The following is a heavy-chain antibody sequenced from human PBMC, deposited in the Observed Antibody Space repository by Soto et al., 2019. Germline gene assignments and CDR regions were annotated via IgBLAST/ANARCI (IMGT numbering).Heavy chain of an antibody. CDR2: ISAHNGNT. D-gene: IGHD3-10*01. CDR1: GYAFTTYG. J-gene: IGHJ4*02. CDR3: ARGRYGEY. V-gene: IGHV1-18*01. Sequence: QVHLVQSGAEVKKPGASVKVSCKGSGYAFTTYGITWVRQAPGQGLEWMGWISAHNGNTNYAQKLQGRVTVTRDTSTSPAYMALRSLRSDDTAVYYCARGRYGEYWGQGALVTVSS.